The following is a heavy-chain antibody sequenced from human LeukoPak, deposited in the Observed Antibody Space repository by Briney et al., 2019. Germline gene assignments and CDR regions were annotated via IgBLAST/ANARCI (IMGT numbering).Heavy chain of an antibody. CDR2: INHSGST. D-gene: IGHD6-19*01. CDR1: GGSISSSNYY. V-gene: IGHV4-39*07. CDR3: ASRGAVAGIADY. Sequence: NPSETLSLTCTVSGGSISSSNYYWSWIRQPPGKGLEWIGEINHSGSTNYNPSLKSRVTISVDTSKNQFSLKLSSVTAADTAVYYCASRGAVAGIADYWGQGTLVTVSS. J-gene: IGHJ4*02.